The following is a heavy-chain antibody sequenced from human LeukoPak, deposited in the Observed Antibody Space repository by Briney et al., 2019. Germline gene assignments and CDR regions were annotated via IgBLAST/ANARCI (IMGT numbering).Heavy chain of an antibody. Sequence: GGSLRLSCAASGFTFSSYSMNWVRQAPGKGLEWVSYISSSSSTIYYADSVKGRFTISRDNAKNSLYLQMNSLRAEDTAVYYCAKVAMRDCSSTSCPFDYWGQGTLVTVSS. D-gene: IGHD2-2*01. CDR2: ISSSSSTI. J-gene: IGHJ4*02. CDR1: GFTFSSYS. CDR3: AKVAMRDCSSTSCPFDY. V-gene: IGHV3-48*01.